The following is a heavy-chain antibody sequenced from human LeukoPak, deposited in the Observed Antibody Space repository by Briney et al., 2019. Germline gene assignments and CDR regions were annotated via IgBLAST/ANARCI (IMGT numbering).Heavy chain of an antibody. D-gene: IGHD3-10*01. CDR1: GFTFSNYN. Sequence: PGGSLRLSCAASGFTFSNYNMWWVRQAPGKGLEWVSSISSSSSYIYYADSVKGRFTISRDNAKNSLYLQMNSLRAEDTAVYYCAREGDPGAFDIWGQGTMVTVSS. J-gene: IGHJ3*02. V-gene: IGHV3-21*01. CDR2: ISSSSSYI. CDR3: AREGDPGAFDI.